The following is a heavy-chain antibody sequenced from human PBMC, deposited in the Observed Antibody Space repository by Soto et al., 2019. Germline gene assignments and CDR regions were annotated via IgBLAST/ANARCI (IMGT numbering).Heavy chain of an antibody. J-gene: IGHJ6*02. Sequence: GGSLRLSCAASGSTFSSYWMHWVRQAPGKGLVWVSRINSDGSSTSYADSVKGRFTISRDNAKNTLYLQMNSLRAEDTAVYYCAREELLWFGESTDYYYYGMDVWGQGTTVTVSS. CDR2: INSDGSST. V-gene: IGHV3-74*01. D-gene: IGHD3-10*01. CDR1: GSTFSSYW. CDR3: AREELLWFGESTDYYYYGMDV.